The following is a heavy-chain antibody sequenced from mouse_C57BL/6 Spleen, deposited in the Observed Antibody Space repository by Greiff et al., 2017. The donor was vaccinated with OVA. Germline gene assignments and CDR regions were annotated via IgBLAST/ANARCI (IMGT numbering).Heavy chain of an antibody. J-gene: IGHJ3*01. V-gene: IGHV1-81*01. CDR3: ARDYDGYSGFAY. CDR2: IYPRSGNT. Sequence: QVQLKQSGAELARPGASVKLSCKASGYTFTSYGISWVKQRTGQGLEWIGEIYPRSGNTYYNEKFKGKATLTADKSSSTAYMELRSLTSEDSAVYFCARDYDGYSGFAYWGQGTLVSVSA. D-gene: IGHD2-3*01. CDR1: GYTFTSYG.